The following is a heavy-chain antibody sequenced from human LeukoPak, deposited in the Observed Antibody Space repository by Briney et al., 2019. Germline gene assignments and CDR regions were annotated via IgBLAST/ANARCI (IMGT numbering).Heavy chain of an antibody. D-gene: IGHD5-12*01. Sequence: GGSLRLSCAASGFTFSSYAMSWVRQAPGKGLEWVSAISGSGGSTYYADSVKGRFTISRDNSKNTLYLQMNSLRAGDTAVYYCAKSIVATLYFDYWGQGTLVTVSS. CDR3: AKSIVATLYFDY. CDR1: GFTFSSYA. J-gene: IGHJ4*02. CDR2: ISGSGGST. V-gene: IGHV3-23*01.